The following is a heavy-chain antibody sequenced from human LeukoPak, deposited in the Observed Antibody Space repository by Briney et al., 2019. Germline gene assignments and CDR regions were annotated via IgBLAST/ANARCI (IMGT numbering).Heavy chain of an antibody. V-gene: IGHV3-23*01. D-gene: IGHD4-23*01. J-gene: IGHJ4*01. Sequence: GGSLRLSCAASGFTFDDYAMHWVRQAPGKGLEWVSAISGSGGSTYYADSVKGRFTISRDNSKNTLYLQMNSLRAEDTAVYYCAKGYGGRADDYWGRGTLVTVSS. CDR1: GFTFDDYA. CDR2: ISGSGGST. CDR3: AKGYGGRADDY.